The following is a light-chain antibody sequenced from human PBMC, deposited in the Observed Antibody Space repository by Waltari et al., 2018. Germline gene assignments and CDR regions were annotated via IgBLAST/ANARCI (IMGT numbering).Light chain of an antibody. CDR2: AAS. V-gene: IGKV1-39*01. Sequence: DIQMTQSPSSLSASVGDRVTITCRANQSISSYLNWYQQKPGKAPKLLIYAASSLQSGVPSRFSGSGSGTDFTLTISSLQPEDFATYYCQQSYSTPPIFTFGPGTKVDIK. CDR3: QQSYSTPPIFT. J-gene: IGKJ3*01. CDR1: QSISSY.